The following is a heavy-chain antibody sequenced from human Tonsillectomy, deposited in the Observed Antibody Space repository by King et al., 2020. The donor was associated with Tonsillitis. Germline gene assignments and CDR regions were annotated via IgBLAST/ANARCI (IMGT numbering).Heavy chain of an antibody. CDR2: ISYDGSNK. D-gene: IGHD6-19*01. CDR1: GFTFSSYG. CDR3: AKVWTGIAVAGTGVDC. J-gene: IGHJ4*02. Sequence: VQLVQSGGGVVQPGRSLRLSCAASGFTFSSYGMHWVRQAPGKGLEWVAVISYDGSNKYYVDSVKGRFTISRDNSKKTLYLQMNSLRAEDTSVYYCAKVWTGIAVAGTGVDCWGQGTLVTVSS. V-gene: IGHV3-30*18.